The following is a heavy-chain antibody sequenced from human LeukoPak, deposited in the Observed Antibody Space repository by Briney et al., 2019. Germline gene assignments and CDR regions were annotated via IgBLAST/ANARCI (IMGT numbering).Heavy chain of an antibody. D-gene: IGHD1-26*01. V-gene: IGHV3-23*01. CDR1: GFTVSSNH. Sequence: PGGSLRLSCAASGFTVSSNHMSWVRQAPRKGLEWVSAISGSGGTTYYADSVKGRFTISRDNSKNTLYLQMNSLRAEDTAVYYCAKGWESYYYGMDVWGQGTTVTVSS. CDR2: ISGSGGTT. CDR3: AKGWESYYYGMDV. J-gene: IGHJ6*02.